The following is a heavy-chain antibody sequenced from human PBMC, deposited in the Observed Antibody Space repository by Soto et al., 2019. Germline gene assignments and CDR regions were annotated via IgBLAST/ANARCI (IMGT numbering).Heavy chain of an antibody. J-gene: IGHJ4*02. CDR2: IKSKTDGWTT. Sequence: GGSLRLSCAASGFTFSNAWMNWVRQAPGKGLEWVGRIKSKTDGWTTDYAAPVKGRFTISRDDSKNTLYLQMNSLKTEDTAVYYCAAALDYWGQGTLVTVSS. CDR1: GFTFSNAW. D-gene: IGHD6-13*01. V-gene: IGHV3-15*07. CDR3: AAALDY.